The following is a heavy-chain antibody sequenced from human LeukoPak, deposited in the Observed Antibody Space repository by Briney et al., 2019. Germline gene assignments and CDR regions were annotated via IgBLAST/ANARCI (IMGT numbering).Heavy chain of an antibody. CDR2: INPSGGST. Sequence: ASVKVSCKASAYTFTNYYVHWVRQARGQGLEWMGIINPSGGSTKYAQKVQGRVTMTRDASTSTVYMELRSLRPEDTAVYYCTRSPGSGSGYFDYWGQGTLVTVSS. CDR3: TRSPGSGSGYFDY. V-gene: IGHV1-46*01. J-gene: IGHJ4*02. CDR1: AYTFTNYY. D-gene: IGHD3-10*01.